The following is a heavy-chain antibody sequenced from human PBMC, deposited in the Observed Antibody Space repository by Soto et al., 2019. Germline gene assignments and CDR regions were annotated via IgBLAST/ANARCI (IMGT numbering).Heavy chain of an antibody. Sequence: GGSLRLSCAASGFTFSSSGMHWVRQAPGKGLEWVAVISYDGSIKYYADSVRGRFTISRDNSKNTLYLQMNSLRAEDTAMFYCEKEETAAGGIGAFDIWGQGTLVTV. CDR1: GFTFSSSG. J-gene: IGHJ3*02. V-gene: IGHV3-30*18. CDR3: EKEETAAGGIGAFDI. CDR2: ISYDGSIK. D-gene: IGHD6-13*01.